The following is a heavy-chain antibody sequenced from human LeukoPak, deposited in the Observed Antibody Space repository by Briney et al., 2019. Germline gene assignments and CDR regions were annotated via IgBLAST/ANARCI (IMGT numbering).Heavy chain of an antibody. V-gene: IGHV4-59*08. CDR1: GGSISSYY. CDR3: ARRTPLSGYYGMDV. D-gene: IGHD2-2*01. J-gene: IGHJ6*02. Sequence: SETLSLTRTVSGGSISSYYWSWIRQPPGKGLEWTGYIYYSGSTNCNPSLKSRVTISVDTSKNQFSLKLSSVTAADTAVYYCARRTPLSGYYGMDVWGQGTTVTVSS. CDR2: IYYSGST.